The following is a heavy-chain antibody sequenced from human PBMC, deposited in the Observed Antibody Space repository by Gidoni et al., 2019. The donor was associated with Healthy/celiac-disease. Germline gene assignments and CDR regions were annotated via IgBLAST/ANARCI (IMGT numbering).Heavy chain of an antibody. D-gene: IGHD3-16*01. CDR2: IYYSGST. CDR1: GGSISSYY. V-gene: IGHV4-59*01. Sequence: QVQLQESGPGLVKPSETLSLTCTVSGGSISSYYWSWIRQPPGKGLEWIGYIYYSGSTNYNPSLKSRVTISVDTSKNQFSLKLSSVTAADTAVYYCARDYVFGEQNWFDPWGQGTLVTVSS. J-gene: IGHJ5*02. CDR3: ARDYVFGEQNWFDP.